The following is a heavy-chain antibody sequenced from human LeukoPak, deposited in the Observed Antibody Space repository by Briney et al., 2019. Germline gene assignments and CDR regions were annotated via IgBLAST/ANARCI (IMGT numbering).Heavy chain of an antibody. CDR2: IKQDGSEK. CDR1: GFTFSRYW. J-gene: IGHJ4*02. Sequence: GGSLRLSCAASGFTFSRYWMSWVRQAPGKGLEWVANIKQDGSEKYYVDSVKGRFTISRDNAKNSLYLQMNSLRAEDTAVYYCARVKWSLVRGVTLGDYWGQGTLVTVSS. CDR3: ARVKWSLVRGVTLGDY. V-gene: IGHV3-7*01. D-gene: IGHD3-10*01.